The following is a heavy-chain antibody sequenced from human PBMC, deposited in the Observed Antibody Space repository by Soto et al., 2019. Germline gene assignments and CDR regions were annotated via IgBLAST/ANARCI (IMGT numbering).Heavy chain of an antibody. CDR3: ARPAAVAVPDAFDI. CDR1: GGSISSGGYS. Sequence: PSETLSLTCAVSGGSISSGGYSWSWIRQPPGKGLEWIGSIYYSGSTYYNPSLKSRVTISVDTSKNQFSLKLSSVTAADTAVYYCARPAAVAVPDAFDIWGQGTMVTVS. V-gene: IGHV4-30-2*03. CDR2: IYYSGST. D-gene: IGHD6-19*01. J-gene: IGHJ3*02.